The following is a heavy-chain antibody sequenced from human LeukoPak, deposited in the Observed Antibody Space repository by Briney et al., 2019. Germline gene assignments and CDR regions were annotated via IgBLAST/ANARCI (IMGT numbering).Heavy chain of an antibody. V-gene: IGHV4-39*01. CDR1: GGSISSSSYY. CDR2: IYYSGST. CDR3: ARVSSEWLLLGDFDY. Sequence: SETLSLTCTASGGSISSSSYYWGWIRQPPGKGLEWIGSIYYSGSTYYNPSLKSRVTISVDTSKNQFSLKLSSVTAADTAVYYCARVSSEWLLLGDFDYWGQGTLVTVSS. J-gene: IGHJ4*02. D-gene: IGHD3-22*01.